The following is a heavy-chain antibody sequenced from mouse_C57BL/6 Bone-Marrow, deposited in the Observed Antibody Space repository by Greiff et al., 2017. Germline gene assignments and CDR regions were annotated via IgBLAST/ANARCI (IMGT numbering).Heavy chain of an antibody. CDR1: GYTFTSYW. CDR3: ERENYGSSYLWYFYV. V-gene: IGHV1-69*01. CDR2: IDPSDSYT. Sequence: QVQLQQPGAELVMPGASVKLSCKASGYTFTSYWMHWVKQRPGQGLEWIGEIDPSDSYTNYNQKFKGKSTLTVDKSSSTAYMQLSSLTSEDSAVYYCERENYGSSYLWYFYVWGTGTTVTVSS. J-gene: IGHJ1*03. D-gene: IGHD1-1*01.